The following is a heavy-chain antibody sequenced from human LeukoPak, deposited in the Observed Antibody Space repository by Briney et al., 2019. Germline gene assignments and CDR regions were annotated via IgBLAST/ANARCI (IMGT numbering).Heavy chain of an antibody. V-gene: IGHV4-34*01. CDR1: GGSFSGYY. CDR2: INHSGST. D-gene: IGHD5-18*01. Sequence: SETLSFTCAVYGGSFSGYYWSWIRQPPGKGLEWIGEINHSGSTNYNSSLKSRVTISVDTSKNQFSLKVSSVTAADTAVYYCAREKMRRYSYGYAHWGQGTLVTVSS. J-gene: IGHJ4*02. CDR3: AREKMRRYSYGYAH.